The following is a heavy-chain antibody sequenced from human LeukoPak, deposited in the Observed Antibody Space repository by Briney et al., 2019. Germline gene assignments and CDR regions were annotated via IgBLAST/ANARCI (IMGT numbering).Heavy chain of an antibody. CDR2: INPSGGST. CDR1: GYTFTSYA. J-gene: IGHJ4*02. CDR3: ARDPQNIAAAGTSPVY. Sequence: ASVKVSCKASGYTFTSYAMNWVRQAPGQGLEWMGIINPSGGSTSYAQKFQGRVTMTRDTSTSTVYMELSSLRSEDTAVYYCARDPQNIAAAGTSPVYWGQGTLVTVSS. V-gene: IGHV1-46*01. D-gene: IGHD6-13*01.